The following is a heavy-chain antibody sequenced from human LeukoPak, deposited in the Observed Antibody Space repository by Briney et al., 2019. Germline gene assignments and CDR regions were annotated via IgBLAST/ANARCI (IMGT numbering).Heavy chain of an antibody. CDR2: IYYSGST. Sequence: SETLSLTCTVSGGSISSSSYYWGWIRQPPGKGLEWIGSIYYSGSTYYNPSLKSRVTISVDTSKNQFSLKLSSVTAADTAVYYCARTKVRWGGGFGWFDPWGQGTLVTVSS. D-gene: IGHD2-15*01. CDR1: GGSISSSSYY. J-gene: IGHJ5*02. V-gene: IGHV4-39*07. CDR3: ARTKVRWGGGFGWFDP.